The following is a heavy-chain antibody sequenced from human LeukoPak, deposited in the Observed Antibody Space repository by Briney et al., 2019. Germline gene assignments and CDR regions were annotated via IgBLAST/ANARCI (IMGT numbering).Heavy chain of an antibody. J-gene: IGHJ4*02. CDR2: ISYSGST. CDR3: ARAPYDFWSGYSILAFDY. D-gene: IGHD3-3*01. V-gene: IGHV4-39*07. CDR1: GGSISSSGHY. Sequence: SETLSLTCTVSGGSISSSGHYWGWIRQPPGGGLEYIGTISYSGSTYYNPSLKSRVTIPVDTSRNQFSLKLSSVTTADTAVYYCARAPYDFWSGYSILAFDYWGQGTLVTVSS.